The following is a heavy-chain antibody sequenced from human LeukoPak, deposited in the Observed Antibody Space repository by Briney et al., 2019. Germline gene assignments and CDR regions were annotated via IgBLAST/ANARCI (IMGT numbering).Heavy chain of an antibody. V-gene: IGHV3-30*02. D-gene: IGHD2-8*02. CDR2: IRYDGSNK. CDR3: ATYRQVLLPFES. J-gene: IGHJ4*02. Sequence: GGSLRLSCAASGFTFSSYGMHWVRQAPGKGLQWVAFIRYDGSNKYYADSVKGRFTISRDNSKNTLYLQMNSLRAEDTAIYYCATYRQVLLPFESWGQGTLVTVSS. CDR1: GFTFSSYG.